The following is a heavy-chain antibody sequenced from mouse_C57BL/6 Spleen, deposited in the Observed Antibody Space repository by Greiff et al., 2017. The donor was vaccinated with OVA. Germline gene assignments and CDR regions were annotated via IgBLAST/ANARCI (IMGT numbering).Heavy chain of an antibody. CDR3: ARGGSSLYYAMDY. Sequence: QVQLQQPGAELVMPGASVKLSCKASGYTFTSYWMHWVKQRPGQGLEWIGEIDPSDSYTNYNQKFKGKSTLTVDKSSSTAYMQRSSLTSEDSAVYYCARGGSSLYYAMDYWGQGTSVTVSS. CDR2: IDPSDSYT. D-gene: IGHD1-1*01. V-gene: IGHV1-69*01. J-gene: IGHJ4*01. CDR1: GYTFTSYW.